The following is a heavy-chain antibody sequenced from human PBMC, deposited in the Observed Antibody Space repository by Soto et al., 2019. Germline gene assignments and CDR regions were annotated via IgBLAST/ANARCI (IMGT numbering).Heavy chain of an antibody. Sequence: GGSLRLSCAASGFTVSSNYMTWVRQAPGKGLEWVSVIYSGGSTNCADSVKGRFTISRDDSKNTLFLQMNSLRAEDTAVYYCATAKLLLPWLFDYWGQGTLVTVSS. CDR1: GFTVSSNY. D-gene: IGHD2-15*01. CDR3: ATAKLLLPWLFDY. CDR2: IYSGGST. V-gene: IGHV3-66*01. J-gene: IGHJ4*02.